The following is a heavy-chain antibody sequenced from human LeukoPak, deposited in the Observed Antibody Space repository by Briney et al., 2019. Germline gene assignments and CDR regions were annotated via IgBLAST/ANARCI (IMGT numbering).Heavy chain of an antibody. V-gene: IGHV3-23*01. J-gene: IGHJ5*02. CDR2: IRGSCGST. CDR1: GLPSSTHA. CDR3: AKDSGLRRGRSGGSCYSGWFDP. Sequence: PRGSLRPSAAASGLPSSTHAMSWVHQAAGKGLDWVSAIRGSCGSTYYADSVKGRFTISRDNSKNTLYLQINSLRAEDTAVYYCAKDSGLRRGRSGGSCYSGWFDPWGQGTLVTVSS. D-gene: IGHD2-15*01.